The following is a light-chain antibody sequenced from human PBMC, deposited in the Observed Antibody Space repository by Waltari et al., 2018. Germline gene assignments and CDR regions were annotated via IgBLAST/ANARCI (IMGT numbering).Light chain of an antibody. J-gene: IGLJ2*01. Sequence: QSVLTQPPSVSAAPGQKVTISCSGSTSNIGNNYVSWYQSLPETSPNLVFYDTEERPSAMPNQFAASRSGTSATLTITGLQTGDEGDYYCATWDNNLKAEIFGGGTTLTVL. V-gene: IGLV1-51*01. CDR1: TSNIGNNY. CDR2: DTE. CDR3: ATWDNNLKAEI.